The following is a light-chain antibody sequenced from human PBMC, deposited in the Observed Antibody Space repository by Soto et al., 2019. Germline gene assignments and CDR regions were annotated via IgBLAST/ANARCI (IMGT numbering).Light chain of an antibody. Sequence: QSALTQPASVSGSPGQSITISCTGTSSDVGGYNYVSWYQHLPGKAPRLMIYDVSNRPSGVSNRFSGSKSGNTASLTISGLQAEDEADYYCSSYTSSSTVVFGGGTKLTLL. J-gene: IGLJ2*01. CDR1: SSDVGGYNY. CDR2: DVS. V-gene: IGLV2-14*03. CDR3: SSYTSSSTVV.